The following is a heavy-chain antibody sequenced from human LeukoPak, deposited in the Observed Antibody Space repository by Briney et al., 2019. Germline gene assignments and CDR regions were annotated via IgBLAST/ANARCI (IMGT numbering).Heavy chain of an antibody. D-gene: IGHD1-1*01. V-gene: IGHV1-2*02. J-gene: IGHJ5*02. CDR2: INPNSGGT. Sequence: GASVKVSCKASGYTFTGYYMHWVRQAPGQGLEWMGWINPNSGGTNYAQKFQGRVTMTRDTSISTAYMELSRLRSDDTAVYYCARDAERATAGSRPINWFDPWGQGTLVTVSS. CDR1: GYTFTGYY. CDR3: ARDAERATAGSRPINWFDP.